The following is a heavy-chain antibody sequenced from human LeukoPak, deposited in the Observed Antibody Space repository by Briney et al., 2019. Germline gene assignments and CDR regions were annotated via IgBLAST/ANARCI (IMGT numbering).Heavy chain of an antibody. CDR2: MNPNSGNT. V-gene: IGHV1-8*03. J-gene: IGHJ4*02. CDR1: GYTFTSYD. D-gene: IGHD3-22*01. Sequence: ASVKVSCKXSGYTFTSYDINWVRQATGQGLEWMGWMNPNSGNTGYAQKFQGRVTITRNTSISTAYMELSSLRSEDTAVYYCARDYYDSSGYSDWGQGTLVTVSS. CDR3: ARDYYDSSGYSD.